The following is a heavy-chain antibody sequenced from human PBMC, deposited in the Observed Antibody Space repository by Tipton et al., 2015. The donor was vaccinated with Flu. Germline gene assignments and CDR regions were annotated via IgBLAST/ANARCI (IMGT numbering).Heavy chain of an antibody. CDR2: IYHSGST. Sequence: TLSLTCAVSGGSISSGGYSWSWIRQPPGKGLEWIRYIYHSGSTYYNPSLKSRVTISVDRSKNQFSLKLSSVTAADTAVYYCARLDYYDSSGYSLWAFDIWGQGTMVTVSS. CDR1: GGSISSGGYS. CDR3: ARLDYYDSSGYSLWAFDI. D-gene: IGHD3-22*01. V-gene: IGHV4-30-2*01. J-gene: IGHJ3*02.